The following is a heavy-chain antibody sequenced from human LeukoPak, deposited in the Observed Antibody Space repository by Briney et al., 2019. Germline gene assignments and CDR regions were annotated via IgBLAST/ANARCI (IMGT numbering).Heavy chain of an antibody. CDR2: ISNDGSNK. J-gene: IGHJ5*02. Sequence: GGSLRLSYAASGFTFSTYPMHWVRQAPGKGLEWVAVISNDGSNKYYADSVKGRFTLSRDSSKNTLYLQMNSLRTEDTAVYYCARVFEATARIAAAGTGDWFDPWGQGTLVTVSS. CDR1: GFTFSTYP. V-gene: IGHV3-30*04. D-gene: IGHD6-13*01. CDR3: ARVFEATARIAAAGTGDWFDP.